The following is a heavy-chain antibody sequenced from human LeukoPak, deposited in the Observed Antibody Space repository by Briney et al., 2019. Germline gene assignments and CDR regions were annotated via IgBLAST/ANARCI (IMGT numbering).Heavy chain of an antibody. CDR1: GFTFSTYW. D-gene: IGHD4-23*01. J-gene: IGHJ4*02. Sequence: PGGSLRLSCAASGFTFSTYWMHWVRQAPGKGLVWVSRINSDGNSINYADSMKGRFTISRDNAKNTLYLQMNSLTAEDTAVYFCARGNSVDCWGQGTLVTVSS. V-gene: IGHV3-74*01. CDR3: ARGNSVDC. CDR2: INSDGNSI.